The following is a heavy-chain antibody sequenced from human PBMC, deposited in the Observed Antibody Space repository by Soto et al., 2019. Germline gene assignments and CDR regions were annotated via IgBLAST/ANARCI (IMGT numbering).Heavy chain of an antibody. CDR1: GDSVSSNSAG. CDR2: TYYRSKWYY. CDR3: ARGEQYSGRIFDY. J-gene: IGHJ4*01. D-gene: IGHD1-26*01. Sequence: LRLSCAITGDSVSSNSAGWSWVRQSPSRGLEWLGRTYYRSKWYYEYAVSVRGRITINPDTSKNQYSLQLNSVTPEDTAVYFCARGEQYSGRIFDYWGQGTLVTVSS. V-gene: IGHV6-1*01.